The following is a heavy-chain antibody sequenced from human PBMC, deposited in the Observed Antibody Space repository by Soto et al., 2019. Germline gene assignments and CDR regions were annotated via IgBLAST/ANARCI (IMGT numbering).Heavy chain of an antibody. V-gene: IGHV4-34*01. CDR2: INHSGST. CDR3: ARDKITGLFDY. Sequence: QVQLQQWGAGLLKPSETLSPTCAVYGGSFSGYYWTWIRQPPGTGLEWIGEINHSGSTNYNPSLKSRVTISVDTSKTQFSLKLTSVTAADTAVYYWARDKITGLFDYWGQGTLVTVSS. D-gene: IGHD2-8*02. J-gene: IGHJ4*02. CDR1: GGSFSGYY.